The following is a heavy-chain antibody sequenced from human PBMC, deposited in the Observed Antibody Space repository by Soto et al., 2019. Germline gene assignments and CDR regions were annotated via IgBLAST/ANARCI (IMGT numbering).Heavy chain of an antibody. CDR1: GFTFGTFA. CDR2: ISNDGNKK. J-gene: IGHJ2*01. CDR3: AKVGEWGWSNLAAALWYLDV. Sequence: LRLSCATSGFTFGTFAMHWVRQAPGRGLEWLAAISNDGNKKYYGPSVKGQFTISRDNSKNTLYLQMNSLRRDDTAVYYCAKVGEWGWSNLAAALWYLDVWGRGTLVTVSS. V-gene: IGHV3-30*18. D-gene: IGHD6-13*01.